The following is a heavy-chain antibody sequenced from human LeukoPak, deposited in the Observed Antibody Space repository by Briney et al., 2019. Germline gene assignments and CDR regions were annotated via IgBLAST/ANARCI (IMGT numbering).Heavy chain of an antibody. J-gene: IGHJ4*02. D-gene: IGHD3-10*01. CDR2: ISSSSSTI. Sequence: GGSLRLSCAASGFTFSSYSMNWVRQAPGKGLEWVSYISSSSSTIYYADSVKGRFTISRDNAKNSLYPQMNSLRAEDTAVYYCARGPGNFDYWGQGTLVTVSS. V-gene: IGHV3-48*04. CDR1: GFTFSSYS. CDR3: ARGPGNFDY.